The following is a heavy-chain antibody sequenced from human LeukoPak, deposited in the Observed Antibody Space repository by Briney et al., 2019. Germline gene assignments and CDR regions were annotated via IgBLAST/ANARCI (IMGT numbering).Heavy chain of an antibody. J-gene: IGHJ3*02. Sequence: SETLSLTCAVYGGSFSGYYWSWIRQPPGKGLEWIGEINHSGSTNYNPSLKSRVTMSVDTSKNQFSLKLSSVTAADTAVYYCARDMSGSYNDAFDIWGQGTMVTVSS. CDR3: ARDMSGSYNDAFDI. D-gene: IGHD1-26*01. V-gene: IGHV4-34*01. CDR1: GGSFSGYY. CDR2: INHSGST.